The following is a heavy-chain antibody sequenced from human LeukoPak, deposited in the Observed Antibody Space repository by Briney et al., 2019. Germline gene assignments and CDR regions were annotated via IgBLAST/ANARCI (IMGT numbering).Heavy chain of an antibody. CDR2: IIPIFGTA. Sequence: SVKVSCKASGGTFSSYAISWVRQAPGQGLEWMGGIIPIFGTANYAQKFQGRVTITADESTSTAYMELSSLRSEDTAVYYCAGSFCSGGSCYSIFDYWGQGTLVTVSS. D-gene: IGHD2-15*01. V-gene: IGHV1-69*13. CDR1: GGTFSSYA. CDR3: AGSFCSGGSCYSIFDY. J-gene: IGHJ4*02.